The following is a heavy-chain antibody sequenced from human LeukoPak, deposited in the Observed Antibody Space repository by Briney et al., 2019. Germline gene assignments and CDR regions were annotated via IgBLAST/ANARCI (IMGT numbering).Heavy chain of an antibody. CDR2: ISTSSSYI. J-gene: IGHJ6*04. CDR3: AELGITMIGGV. V-gene: IGHV3-21*01. Sequence: GGSLRLSCAASGFTFSSHSMNWVRQTPGNGLEWVSSISTSSSYIYYADSVKGRFTISRDNAKNSLYLQMDSLRAEDTAVYYCAELGITMIGGVWGKGTTVTISS. D-gene: IGHD3-10*02. CDR1: GFTFSSHS.